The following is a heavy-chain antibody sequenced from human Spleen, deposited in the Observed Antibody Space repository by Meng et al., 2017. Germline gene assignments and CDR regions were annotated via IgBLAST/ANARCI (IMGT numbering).Heavy chain of an antibody. V-gene: IGHV3-23*01. Sequence: GESLKISCAAPGVIFDRYAMTWVRQAPGKGLEWVSGISGSGGSTYYADSVKGRFTISRDNAKNSLYLQMNSLRAEDMALYYCAKDRYGSGSYLDYWGQGTLVTVSS. CDR1: GVIFDRYA. CDR3: AKDRYGSGSYLDY. D-gene: IGHD3-10*01. CDR2: ISGSGGST. J-gene: IGHJ4*02.